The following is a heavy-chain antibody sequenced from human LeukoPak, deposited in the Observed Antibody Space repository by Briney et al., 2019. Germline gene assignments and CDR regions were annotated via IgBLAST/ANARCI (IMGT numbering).Heavy chain of an antibody. CDR2: IGTAGDT. CDR1: GFTFSSYD. CDR3: AKDDSSSWYGFFAY. J-gene: IGHJ4*02. D-gene: IGHD6-13*01. Sequence: TGGSLRLSCAASGFTFSSYDMHWVRQATGKGLEWVSAIGTAGDTYYPGSVKGRFTISRENAKNSLYLQMNSLRAGDTAVYYCAKDDSSSWYGFFAYWGQGTLVTVSS. V-gene: IGHV3-13*01.